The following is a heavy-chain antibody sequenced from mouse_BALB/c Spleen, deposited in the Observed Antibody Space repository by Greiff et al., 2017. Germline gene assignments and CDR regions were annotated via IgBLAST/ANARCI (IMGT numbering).Heavy chain of an antibody. V-gene: IGHV7-3*02. D-gene: IGHD1-2*01. CDR3: ARDWYYGYAYYAMDY. J-gene: IGHJ4*01. CDR2: IRNKANGYTT. Sequence: EVQVVESGGGLVQPGGSLRLSCATSGFTFTDYYMSWVRQPPGKALEWLGFIRNKANGYTTEYSASVKGRFTISRDNSQSILYLQMNTLRAEDSATYYCARDWYYGYAYYAMDYWGQGTSVTVSS. CDR1: GFTFTDYY.